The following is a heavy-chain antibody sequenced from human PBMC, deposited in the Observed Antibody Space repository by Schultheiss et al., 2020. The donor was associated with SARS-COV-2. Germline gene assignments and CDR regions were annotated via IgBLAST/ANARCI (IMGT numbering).Heavy chain of an antibody. CDR2: ISSSSSYI. CDR1: GFTFSSYS. D-gene: IGHD3/OR15-3a*01. Sequence: GESLKISCAASGFTFSSYSMNWVRQAPGKGLEWVSSISSSSSYIYYADSVKGRFTISRDNSKNSLYLQMNSLRAEDTAVYYCARGGQPLSVMLFRIWGQGTMVTVS. CDR3: ARGGQPLSVMLFRI. V-gene: IGHV3-21*01. J-gene: IGHJ3*02.